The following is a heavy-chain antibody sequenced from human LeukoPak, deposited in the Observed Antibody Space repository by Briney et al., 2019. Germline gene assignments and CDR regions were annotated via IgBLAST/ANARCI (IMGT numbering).Heavy chain of an antibody. J-gene: IGHJ5*02. V-gene: IGHV1-8*01. CDR2: MNPNGGNT. Sequence: ASVNVSCKASGYTFTSYDINWVRQATGQGLEWMGWMNPNGGNTGYAQKFQGRVTMTRNTSISTAYMELSSLRSEDSAVYYCARVKYNWNDIFENWFDPWGQGTLVTVSS. CDR3: ARVKYNWNDIFENWFDP. CDR1: GYTFTSYD. D-gene: IGHD1-1*01.